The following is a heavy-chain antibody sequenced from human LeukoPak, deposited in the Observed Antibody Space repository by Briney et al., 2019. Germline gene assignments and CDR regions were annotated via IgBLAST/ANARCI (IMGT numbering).Heavy chain of an antibody. CDR3: ANGGYYSLDS. CDR1: GFTFRNYG. CDR2: ISYDGSNK. D-gene: IGHD2-15*01. V-gene: IGHV3-30*18. J-gene: IGHJ4*02. Sequence: GGSLRLSCAASGFTFRNYGMHWVRQAPGKGLEWVAVISYDGSNKYYANSVKGRFTISRDNSKRTLFLQTDSLRGEDTAVYYCANGGYYSLDSWGQGTLVTVSS.